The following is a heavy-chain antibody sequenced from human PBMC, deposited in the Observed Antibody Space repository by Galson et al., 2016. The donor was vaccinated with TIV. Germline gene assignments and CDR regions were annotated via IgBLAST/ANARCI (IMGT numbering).Heavy chain of an antibody. CDR3: ARRSSGFDAFDI. V-gene: IGHV4-31*03. Sequence: TLSLTCTVSGGSIKSGGYFWSWIRQHPGKALGWIGYIHSSGSTFYNPSLRSRVTISLDTSRDNFSLRLNSVTAADTAVYYCARRSSGFDAFDIWGPGTLVTVSP. D-gene: IGHD3-22*01. CDR2: IHSSGST. J-gene: IGHJ3*02. CDR1: GGSIKSGGYF.